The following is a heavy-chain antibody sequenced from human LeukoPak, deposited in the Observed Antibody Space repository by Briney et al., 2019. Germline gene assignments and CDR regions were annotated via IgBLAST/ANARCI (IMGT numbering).Heavy chain of an antibody. D-gene: IGHD3-3*01. CDR3: ASHSFGVVKN. Sequence: PSETLSLTCAVYGGSFSGYYWSWIRQPPGKGLEWIGEINHSGSTYYNPSLKSRVTISVDRSKNQFSLKLSSVTAADTAVYYCASHSFGVVKNWGQGTLVTVSS. CDR1: GGSFSGYY. J-gene: IGHJ4*02. CDR2: INHSGST. V-gene: IGHV4-34*01.